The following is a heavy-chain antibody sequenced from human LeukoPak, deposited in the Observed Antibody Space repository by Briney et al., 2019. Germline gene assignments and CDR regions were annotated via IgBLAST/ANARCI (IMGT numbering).Heavy chain of an antibody. J-gene: IGHJ6*03. CDR3: ASLVVVVPATGMDV. CDR2: ISGSGGST. Sequence: GGSLRLSCAASGFTFSSYAMSWVRQAPGKGLEWVSAISGSGGSTYYADSVKGRFTISRDNAKNTLYLQMNSLRAEDTAVYYCASLVVVVPATGMDVWGKGTTVTVSS. V-gene: IGHV3-23*01. D-gene: IGHD2-15*01. CDR1: GFTFSSYA.